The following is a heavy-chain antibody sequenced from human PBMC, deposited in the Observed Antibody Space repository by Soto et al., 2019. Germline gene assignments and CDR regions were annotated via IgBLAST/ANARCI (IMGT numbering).Heavy chain of an antibody. J-gene: IGHJ5*02. CDR1: GGSISSGGYY. D-gene: IGHD3-10*01. CDR3: ARATTMVRRNWFDP. CDR2: IYYSGST. Sequence: PSETLSLTCTVSGGSISSGGYYWSWIRQHPGKGLEWIGYIYYSGSTYYNPSLKSRVTISVDTSKNQFSLKLSSVTAADTAVYYCARATTMVRRNWFDPWGQGTLVTVSS. V-gene: IGHV4-31*03.